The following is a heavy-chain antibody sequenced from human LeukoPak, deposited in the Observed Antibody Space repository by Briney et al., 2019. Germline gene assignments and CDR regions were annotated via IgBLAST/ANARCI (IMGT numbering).Heavy chain of an antibody. CDR1: GFTFSSYA. V-gene: IGHV3-7*01. Sequence: GGSLRLSCAASGFTFSSYAMSWVRQAPGKGLEWVANIKQDGSEKYYVDSVKGRFTISRDNAKNSLYLQMNSLRAEDTAVYYCARDLVAYYYDSSGYFADAFDIWGQGTMVTVSS. J-gene: IGHJ3*02. CDR3: ARDLVAYYYDSSGYFADAFDI. CDR2: IKQDGSEK. D-gene: IGHD3-22*01.